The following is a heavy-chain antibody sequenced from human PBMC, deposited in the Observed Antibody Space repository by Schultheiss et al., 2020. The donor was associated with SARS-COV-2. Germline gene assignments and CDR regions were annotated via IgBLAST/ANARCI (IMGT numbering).Heavy chain of an antibody. Sequence: SETLSLTCTVSGDSINSGDSYWSWLRQTPEKGLEWIGYIFYTGSTLFNPSLKSRLSMLIDTAKNQFSLKLTSVTAADTGVYYCARETVDVPTARAFDYWGQGALVTVSS. V-gene: IGHV4-30-4*01. CDR1: GDSINSGDSY. CDR2: IFYTGST. D-gene: IGHD2-21*02. CDR3: ARETVDVPTARAFDY. J-gene: IGHJ4*02.